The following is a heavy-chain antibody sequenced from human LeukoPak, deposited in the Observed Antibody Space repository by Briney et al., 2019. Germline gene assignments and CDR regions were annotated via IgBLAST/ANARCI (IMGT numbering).Heavy chain of an antibody. CDR3: ARDRIRGVY. Sequence: GGSLRLSCVASGFTFHSYWMHWVRQAPGKGLVWVSRINSDGSSTSYADSVKGRFTIYRDNAKNTLYLQVNSLRAEDTAVYYCARDRIRGVYGAQGTLVTVSS. V-gene: IGHV3-74*01. CDR1: GFTFHSYW. CDR2: INSDGSST. J-gene: IGHJ4*02. D-gene: IGHD1-14*01.